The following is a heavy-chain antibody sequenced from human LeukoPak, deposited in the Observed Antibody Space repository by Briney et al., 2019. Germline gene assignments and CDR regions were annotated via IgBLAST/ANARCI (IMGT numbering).Heavy chain of an antibody. CDR3: ARGGGLDV. J-gene: IGHJ6*02. CDR2: INHNGNVN. D-gene: IGHD3-16*01. Sequence: GWSLRLSCAASVFTFSSYWMNWARQAPGKGLAWVASINHNGNVNYYVDSLKGRFTISRDNAKNSLYLQMSNLRAEDTAVYFCARGGGLDVWGQGATVTVSS. CDR1: VFTFSSYW. V-gene: IGHV3-7*03.